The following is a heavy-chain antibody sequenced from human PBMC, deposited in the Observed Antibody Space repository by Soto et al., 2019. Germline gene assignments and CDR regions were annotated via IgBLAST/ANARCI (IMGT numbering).Heavy chain of an antibody. CDR3: SGLAAGTGSWFDP. CDR1: GYTFTGYY. D-gene: IGHD6-13*01. J-gene: IGHJ5*02. CDR2: INPNSGGT. Sequence: QVQLVQSGAEVKKPGASVKVSCKASGYTFTGYYMHWVRQAPGQGLEWMGWINPNSGGTNYAQKFQGRVTMTRDTSISTAHMELSRLRSDDTAVYYCSGLAAGTGSWFDPWGQGTLVTVSS. V-gene: IGHV1-2*02.